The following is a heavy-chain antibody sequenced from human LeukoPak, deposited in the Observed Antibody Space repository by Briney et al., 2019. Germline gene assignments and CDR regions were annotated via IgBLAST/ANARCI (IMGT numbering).Heavy chain of an antibody. D-gene: IGHD4-23*01. J-gene: IGHJ4*02. Sequence: ASVKVSCKASGYTFTSYAMHWVRQAPGQRLEWMGWINAGNGNTKYSQKFQGRVTITRDTSASTAYMELSSLRSEDTAVYYCASPSTTVVTPGGYYFDYWGQGTLVTVSS. CDR2: INAGNGNT. CDR1: GYTFTSYA. V-gene: IGHV1-3*01. CDR3: ASPSTTVVTPGGYYFDY.